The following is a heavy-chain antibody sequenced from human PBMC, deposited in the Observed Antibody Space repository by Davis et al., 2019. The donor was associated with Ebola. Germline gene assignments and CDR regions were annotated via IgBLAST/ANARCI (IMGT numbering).Heavy chain of an antibody. Sequence: GESLKISCAASGFTFDDYAMHWVRQAPGKGLEWVSAISGSGGSTYYADSVKGRFTISRDNAQNSVYLQMDSLRAEDTAVYYCARDSGYYRFDYWGQGTLVTVSS. CDR2: ISGSGGST. CDR1: GFTFDDYA. CDR3: ARDSGYYRFDY. J-gene: IGHJ4*02. V-gene: IGHV3-23*01. D-gene: IGHD3-22*01.